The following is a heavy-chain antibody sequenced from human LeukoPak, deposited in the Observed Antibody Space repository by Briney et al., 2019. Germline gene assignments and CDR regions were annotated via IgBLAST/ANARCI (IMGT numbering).Heavy chain of an antibody. D-gene: IGHD3-10*01. V-gene: IGHV1-46*01. CDR2: INSGDGGT. Sequence: GASVKVSCKASGYTFAGYYMHWVRQAPGQGLEWMGAINSGDGGTTLPQKFQGRITLTRDTSTSTVYMELSSLRSEGTAIYYCAREWGPGSSWYFDFWGQGTLITVSS. CDR1: GYTFAGYY. J-gene: IGHJ4*02. CDR3: AREWGPGSSWYFDF.